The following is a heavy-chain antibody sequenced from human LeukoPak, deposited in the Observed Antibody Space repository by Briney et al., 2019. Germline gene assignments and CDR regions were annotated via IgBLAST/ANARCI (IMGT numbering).Heavy chain of an antibody. CDR1: GGSISSYY. CDR2: MSARGST. D-gene: IGHD3-10*01. Sequence: SETLSLTCTVSGGSISSYYWSWIRQPAGKGLEWIGRMSARGSTNYKPSIKSRVTVSLDTSKNQFSLNLNSVTAADTAVYYCARDRGVIIGSWDNWGQGTLLSLSS. CDR3: ARDRGVIIGSWDN. J-gene: IGHJ4*02. V-gene: IGHV4-4*07.